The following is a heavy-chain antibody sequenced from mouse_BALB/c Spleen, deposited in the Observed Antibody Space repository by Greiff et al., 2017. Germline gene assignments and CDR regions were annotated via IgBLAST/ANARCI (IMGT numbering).Heavy chain of an antibody. Sequence: VQGVESGPGLVAPSQSLSITCTVSGFSLTSYGVHWVRQPPGKGLEWLGVIWAGGSTNYNSALMSRLSISKDNSKSQVFLKMNSLQTDDTAMYYCARDYYGNYWYFDVWGAGTTVTVSS. J-gene: IGHJ1*01. CDR1: GFSLTSYG. CDR2: IWAGGST. V-gene: IGHV2-9*02. CDR3: ARDYYGNYWYFDV. D-gene: IGHD2-1*01.